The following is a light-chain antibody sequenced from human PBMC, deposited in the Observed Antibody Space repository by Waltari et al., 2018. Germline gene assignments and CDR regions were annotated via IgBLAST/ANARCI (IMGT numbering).Light chain of an antibody. V-gene: IGLV4-69*01. CDR3: QTGGHGTWV. J-gene: IGLJ3*02. CDR2: SNSDGSH. Sequence: QLVLTQSPSASASLGASVKLTCTLDRGHSSNIVAWLQQQPEEGPRYLMKSNSDGSHSKGDEIPDRFSGSSSGAERYLTISSVQSEDEADYYCQTGGHGTWVFGGGTKLTVL. CDR1: RGHSSNI.